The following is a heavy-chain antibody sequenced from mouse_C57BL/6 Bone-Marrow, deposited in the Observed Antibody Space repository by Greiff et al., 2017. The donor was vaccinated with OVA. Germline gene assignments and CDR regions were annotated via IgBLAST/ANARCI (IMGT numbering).Heavy chain of an antibody. CDR2: ISDGGSYT. Sequence: EVQGVESGGGLVKPGGSLKLSCAASGFTFSSYAMSWVRQTPEQRLEWVATISDGGSYTYYPDNVKGRFTISRDNAKNNLYLQMSHLKSEDTAMYYCARKLYYGSILDYWGQGTTLTVSS. D-gene: IGHD1-1*01. CDR1: GFTFSSYA. CDR3: ARKLYYGSILDY. J-gene: IGHJ2*01. V-gene: IGHV5-4*01.